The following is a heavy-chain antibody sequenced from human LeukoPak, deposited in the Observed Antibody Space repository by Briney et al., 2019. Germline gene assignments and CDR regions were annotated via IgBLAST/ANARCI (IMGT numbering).Heavy chain of an antibody. J-gene: IGHJ4*02. V-gene: IGHV4-39*01. D-gene: IGHD3-9*01. CDR1: GGSISNTFYY. CDR2: INYSGST. Sequence: SETLSLTCTVSGGSISNTFYYWGWIRQPPGTGLEWIGSINYSGSTYYNPSPKSRVTISIDTSKNQFSLKLSSVTAADTAVYYCARTGGLRYFDWLFNTIDYWGQGTLVTVSS. CDR3: ARTGGLRYFDWLFNTIDY.